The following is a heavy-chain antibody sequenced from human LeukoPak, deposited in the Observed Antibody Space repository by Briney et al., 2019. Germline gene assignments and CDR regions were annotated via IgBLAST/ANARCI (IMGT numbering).Heavy chain of an antibody. Sequence: GSSVKVSCKASGGTFSSYAISWVRQAPGQGLEWMGRIIPILGIANYAQKFQGRVTITADKSTSTAYMELSSLRSEDTAVYYCARDGRGRGYSYGCFDYWGQGTLVTVSS. V-gene: IGHV1-69*04. CDR2: IIPILGIA. CDR3: ARDGRGRGYSYGCFDY. CDR1: GGTFSSYA. J-gene: IGHJ4*02. D-gene: IGHD5-18*01.